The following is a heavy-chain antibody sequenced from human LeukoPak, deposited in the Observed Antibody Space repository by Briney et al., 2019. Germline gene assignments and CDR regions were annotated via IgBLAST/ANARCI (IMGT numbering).Heavy chain of an antibody. CDR3: ARDQTSSGSGSYYYYGMDV. D-gene: IGHD3-10*01. J-gene: IGHJ6*02. V-gene: IGHV1-69*04. CDR1: GGTFSSSA. CDR2: IIPILGIA. Sequence: SVKVSCKASGGTFSSSAISWVRQAPGQGLEWMGRIIPILGIANYAQKFQGRVTITADKSTSTAYMELSSLRSEDTAVYYCARDQTSSGSGSYYYYGMDVWGQGTTVTVSS.